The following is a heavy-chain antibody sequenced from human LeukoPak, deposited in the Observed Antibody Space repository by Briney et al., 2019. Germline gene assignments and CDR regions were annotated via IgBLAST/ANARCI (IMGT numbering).Heavy chain of an antibody. Sequence: PGGSLRLSCAASGFTFSSYAMNWVRQAPGKGLEWVSAISGSGGSTYYADSVKGRFTISRDNSKNTLYLQMNSLRAEDTAVYYCAKVPSIEYYYYGMDVWGQGTTVTVSS. J-gene: IGHJ6*02. V-gene: IGHV3-23*01. D-gene: IGHD5-24*01. CDR2: ISGSGGST. CDR1: GFTFSSYA. CDR3: AKVPSIEYYYYGMDV.